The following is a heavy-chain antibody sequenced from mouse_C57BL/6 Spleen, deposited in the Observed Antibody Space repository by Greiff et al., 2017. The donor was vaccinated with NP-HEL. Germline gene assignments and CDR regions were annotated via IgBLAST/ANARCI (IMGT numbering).Heavy chain of an antibody. CDR1: GYTFTSYW. J-gene: IGHJ4*01. Sequence: QVQLQQPGAELVKPGASVKMSCKASGYTFTSYWITWVKQRPGQGLEWIGDIYPGSGSTNYNEKFKSKATLTVDTSSSTAYMQLSSLTSEDSAVYYCARGDTTVVAKGYYAMDYWGQGTSVTVSS. V-gene: IGHV1-55*01. D-gene: IGHD1-1*01. CDR2: IYPGSGST. CDR3: ARGDTTVVAKGYYAMDY.